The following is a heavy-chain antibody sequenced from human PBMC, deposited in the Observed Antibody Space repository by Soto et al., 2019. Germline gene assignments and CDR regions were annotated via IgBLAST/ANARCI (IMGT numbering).Heavy chain of an antibody. CDR1: GYTFTGYY. CDR3: ARYFYDYVWGSYRYSPYYDGMDV. V-gene: IGHV1-2*02. CDR2: INPNSGGT. Sequence: ASVKVSCKASGYTFTGYYMHWVRQAPGQGLEWMGWINPNSGGTNYAQKFQGRVTMTRDTSISTAYMELSRLRSDDTGVYYCARYFYDYVWGSYRYSPYYDGMDVWGQGTTVTVSS. J-gene: IGHJ6*02. D-gene: IGHD3-16*02.